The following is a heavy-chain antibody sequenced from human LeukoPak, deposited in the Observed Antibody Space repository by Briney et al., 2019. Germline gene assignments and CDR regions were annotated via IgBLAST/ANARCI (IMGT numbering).Heavy chain of an antibody. CDR3: AKGPDSSGRTAGY. CDR1: GFTFSSYA. J-gene: IGHJ4*02. D-gene: IGHD3-22*01. CDR2: ISGSGGST. V-gene: IGHV3-23*01. Sequence: SGGSLRLSCAASGFTFSSYAMSWVRQAPGKGLEWVSAISGSGGSTYYADSVKGRFIISRDNSKNTLYLQMNSLRAEDTAVYYCAKGPDSSGRTAGYWGQGTLVTVSS.